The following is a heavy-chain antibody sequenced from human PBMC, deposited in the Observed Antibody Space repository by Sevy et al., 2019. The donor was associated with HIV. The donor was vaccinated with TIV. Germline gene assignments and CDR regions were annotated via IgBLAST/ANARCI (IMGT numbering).Heavy chain of an antibody. D-gene: IGHD3-22*01. CDR1: GFTFSNYW. Sequence: GGSLRLSCAASGFTFSNYWMSWVRQAPGKGLEWVSSMGISSSYIYYADSVKGRFTISRDNAKNSLYLQMNSLRAEDMAVYYCARANLDSSGSYDAFDIWGQGTMVTVSS. CDR3: ARANLDSSGSYDAFDI. CDR2: MGISSSYI. V-gene: IGHV3-21*01. J-gene: IGHJ3*02.